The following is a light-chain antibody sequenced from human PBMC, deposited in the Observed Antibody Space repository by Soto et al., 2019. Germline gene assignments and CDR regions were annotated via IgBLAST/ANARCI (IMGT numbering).Light chain of an antibody. CDR3: QQYNHWPLT. J-gene: IGKJ4*01. CDR2: EAS. Sequence: EVVMTQSPATLSVSPGERATLSCRASQSVSSNLAWYQQKPGQAPRLLIYEASTRATGIPARFSGSGSGTDFTLTISSLQSEDFAVYCCQQYNHWPLTFGGGAKVEI. V-gene: IGKV3-15*01. CDR1: QSVSSN.